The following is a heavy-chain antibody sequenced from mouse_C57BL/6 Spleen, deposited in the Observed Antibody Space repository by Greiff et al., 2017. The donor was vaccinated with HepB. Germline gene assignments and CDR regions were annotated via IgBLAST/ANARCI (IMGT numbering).Heavy chain of an antibody. V-gene: IGHV1-26*01. J-gene: IGHJ1*01. CDR1: GYTFTDYY. Sequence: EVQLQQSGPELVKPGASVKISCKASGYTFTDYYMNWVKQSHGKSLEWIGDINPNNGGTSYNQKFKGKATLTVDNSSSTAYMELRSLTSEDSAVCYGVYGSSRCFDVWGAGTTVTVSS. CDR2: INPNNGGT. CDR3: VYGSSRCFDV. D-gene: IGHD1-1*01.